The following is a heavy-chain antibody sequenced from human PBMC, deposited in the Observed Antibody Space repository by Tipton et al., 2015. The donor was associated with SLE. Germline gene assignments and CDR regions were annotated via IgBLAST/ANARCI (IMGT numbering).Heavy chain of an antibody. CDR3: AKDWGTGDVYYFQH. V-gene: IGHV3-NL1*01. CDR2: IYNGGGT. J-gene: IGHJ1*01. D-gene: IGHD2-8*02. CDR1: GFTFRSYG. Sequence: SLRLSCAASGFTFRSYGMHWVRQTPGKGLEWVSAIYNGGGTDYADSVKGRFTISGDSSKDTLYLQMNSLRVEDTAVYYCAKDWGTGDVYYFQHWGQGTLVTVSS.